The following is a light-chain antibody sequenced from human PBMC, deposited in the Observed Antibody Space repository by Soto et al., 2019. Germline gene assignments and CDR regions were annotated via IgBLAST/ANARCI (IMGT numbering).Light chain of an antibody. Sequence: DTQMTQSPSSVSASVGDRVTITCRASQGVNAWLAWYQKKPGKAPELLIYEASTLHSGVPSRFSGSGSGTDFTLTISSLQPEDFATYYCQHANSFPLTFGGGTKVEVQ. CDR2: EAS. CDR1: QGVNAW. CDR3: QHANSFPLT. J-gene: IGKJ4*01. V-gene: IGKV1-12*01.